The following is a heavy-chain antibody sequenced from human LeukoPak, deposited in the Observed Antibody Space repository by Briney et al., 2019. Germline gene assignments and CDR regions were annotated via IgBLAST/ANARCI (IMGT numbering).Heavy chain of an antibody. Sequence: GESLKISCKGSGYSFTSYWIGWVRQMPGKGLEWMGIIYPGDSDTRYSPSFQGQVTISADKSISTAYLQWSSLKASDTAMYYCARRTGKTTMVRGVTGFDPWGQGTLVTVSS. CDR2: IYPGDSDT. D-gene: IGHD3-10*01. CDR1: GYSFTSYW. V-gene: IGHV5-51*01. J-gene: IGHJ5*02. CDR3: ARRTGKTTMVRGVTGFDP.